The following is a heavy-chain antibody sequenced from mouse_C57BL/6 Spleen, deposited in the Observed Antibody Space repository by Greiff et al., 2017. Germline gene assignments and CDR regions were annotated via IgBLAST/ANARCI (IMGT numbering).Heavy chain of an antibody. J-gene: IGHJ3*01. V-gene: IGHV1-5*01. Sequence: DVKLVESGTVLARPGASVKMSCKTSGYTFTSYWMHWVKQRPGQGLEWIGAIYPGNSDTSYNQKFKGKAKLTAVTSASTAYMELSSLTNEDSAVYYCTRLDYGSSYGFAYWGQGTLVTVSA. CDR1: GYTFTSYW. CDR2: IYPGNSDT. D-gene: IGHD1-1*01. CDR3: TRLDYGSSYGFAY.